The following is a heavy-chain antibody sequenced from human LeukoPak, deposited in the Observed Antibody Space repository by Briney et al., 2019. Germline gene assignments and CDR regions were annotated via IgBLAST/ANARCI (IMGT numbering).Heavy chain of an antibody. CDR2: INQDGSEK. D-gene: IGHD2-2*01. CDR3: AIPGDY. Sequence: GGSLRLSCAASGFTFSRYWMTWVRQAPGKGLEWVANINQDGSEKYYVDSVKGRFTISRDNAKNSLYLQMNSLRAEDTAVYYCAIPGDYWGQGTLVTVSS. J-gene: IGHJ4*02. CDR1: GFTFSRYW. V-gene: IGHV3-7*01.